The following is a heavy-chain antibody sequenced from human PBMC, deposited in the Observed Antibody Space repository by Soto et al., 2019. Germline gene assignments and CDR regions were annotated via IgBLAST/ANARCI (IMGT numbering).Heavy chain of an antibody. CDR1: GGSISSGDYY. J-gene: IGHJ4*02. D-gene: IGHD3-10*01. Sequence: SETLSLTCTVSGGSISSGDYYWSWIRQPPGKGLEWIGYIYYSGSTYYNPSLKSRVTISVDTSKNQFSLKLSSVTAADTAVYYCARAAGELLFFDYWGQGTLVTVSS. CDR2: IYYSGST. CDR3: ARAAGELLFFDY. V-gene: IGHV4-30-4*01.